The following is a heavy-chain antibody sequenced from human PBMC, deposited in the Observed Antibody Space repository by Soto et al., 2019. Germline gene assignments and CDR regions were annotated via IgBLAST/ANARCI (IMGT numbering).Heavy chain of an antibody. V-gene: IGHV3-23*01. Sequence: EVQLLESGGGLVQPGGSLRLSCAASGFTFSSYAMSWVRQAPGKGLEWVSAISGSGGSTYYADSVKGRFTISRDNSKNTLYLQMNSLRAEDTAVYYCAKDHCGGDCSIPGDDAFDIWGQGTMVTVSS. CDR3: AKDHCGGDCSIPGDDAFDI. J-gene: IGHJ3*02. CDR2: ISGSGGST. CDR1: GFTFSSYA. D-gene: IGHD2-21*01.